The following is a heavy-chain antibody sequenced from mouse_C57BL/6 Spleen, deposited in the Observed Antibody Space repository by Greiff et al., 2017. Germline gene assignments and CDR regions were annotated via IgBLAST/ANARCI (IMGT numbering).Heavy chain of an antibody. CDR1: GYTFTSYW. CDR2: IHPSDSDT. J-gene: IGHJ4*01. Sequence: QVQLQQPGAELVKPGASVKVSCKASGYTFTSYWMHWVKQRPGQGLEWIGRIHPSDSDTNYNQKFKGKATLTVDKSSSTAYMQLSSLTSEDSAVYYCAMDYSNYGFYAMDYWGQGTSVTVSS. CDR3: AMDYSNYGFYAMDY. V-gene: IGHV1-74*01. D-gene: IGHD2-5*01.